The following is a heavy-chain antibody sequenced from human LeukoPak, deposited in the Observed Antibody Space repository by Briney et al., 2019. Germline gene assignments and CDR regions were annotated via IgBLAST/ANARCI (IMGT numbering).Heavy chain of an antibody. CDR1: GFTFDDYA. Sequence: GGSLRLSCAASGFTFDDYAMHWVRQAPGKGLEWVSTIIISGSSTYYADSVKGRFTISRDNSKNTLYLQMSSLRAEDTAVYYCATKTAFDYWGQGTLVTVSS. CDR3: ATKTAFDY. J-gene: IGHJ4*02. CDR2: IIISGSST. V-gene: IGHV3-23*01. D-gene: IGHD5-18*01.